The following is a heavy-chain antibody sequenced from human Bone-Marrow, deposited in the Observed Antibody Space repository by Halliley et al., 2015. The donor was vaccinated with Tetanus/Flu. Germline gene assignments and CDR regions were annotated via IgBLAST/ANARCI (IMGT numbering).Heavy chain of an antibody. D-gene: IGHD3-10*01. Sequence: SLRLSCATSGFTFSNYWMNWVRQAPGKGLEWVSFINTEGTTHYTDSVKGRFTISRDNSKNTLHLEMNSLRAEDTAVDYCARGPESGASGFDFWGQGSLVILS. J-gene: IGHJ4*02. CDR3: ARGPESGASGFDF. V-gene: IGHV3-53*01. CDR2: INTEGTT. CDR1: GFTFSNYW.